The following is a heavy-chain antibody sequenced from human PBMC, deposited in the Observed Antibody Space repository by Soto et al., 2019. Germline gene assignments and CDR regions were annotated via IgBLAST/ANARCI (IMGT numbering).Heavy chain of an antibody. J-gene: IGHJ6*02. CDR1: GLTFSDYY. CDR3: ARHLYYDFWSGYLWYGMDV. CDR2: ITSSGSYT. V-gene: IGHV3-11*03. D-gene: IGHD3-3*01. Sequence: GGSLRLSCAASGLTFSDYYMSWIRQAPGKGLEWVSYITSSGSYTKYADSVQGRFTISRDNSKNTLYLQMNSLRAEDTALYYCARHLYYDFWSGYLWYGMDVWGQGTTVTVSS.